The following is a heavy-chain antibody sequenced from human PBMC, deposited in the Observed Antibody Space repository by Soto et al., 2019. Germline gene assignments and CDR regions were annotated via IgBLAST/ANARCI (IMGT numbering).Heavy chain of an antibody. J-gene: IGHJ4*02. D-gene: IGHD5-12*01. V-gene: IGHV3-20*04. CDR3: ARNQKWLREAAPLDY. Sequence: EVQLVESGGGVVRPEGSLRLSCAASGFTFDDYGMSWLRQAPGKGLEWVSGINWNGGSTGYADSVKGRFTISRDNAKNSLYLQMNSLRAEDMALYYCARNQKWLREAAPLDYWGQGTLVTVSS. CDR1: GFTFDDYG. CDR2: INWNGGST.